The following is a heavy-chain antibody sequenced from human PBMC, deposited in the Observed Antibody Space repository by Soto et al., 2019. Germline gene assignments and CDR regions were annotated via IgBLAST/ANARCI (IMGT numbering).Heavy chain of an antibody. D-gene: IGHD6-19*01. V-gene: IGHV4-59*01. CDR3: ARTSPVAGGIDY. CDR1: GGSISNYY. J-gene: IGHJ4*02. Sequence: PSETLSLTCTVSGGSISNYYWSWIRQAPGKRLEWIGYIYYTTNYNPSLKSRVTISADTSKNQISLKLTSVTAADTAVYYCARTSPVAGGIDYWGQGTLVTVSS. CDR2: IYYTT.